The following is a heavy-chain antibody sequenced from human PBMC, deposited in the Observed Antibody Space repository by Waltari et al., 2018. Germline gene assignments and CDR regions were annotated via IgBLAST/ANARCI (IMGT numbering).Heavy chain of an antibody. Sequence: QEQLVESGGSLVEPGGSLRLSCEASGFVLSDHYVAWVRQTPGKVLEWISYISSSGGTIHYADSVKGRFTISRDNDNNKVYLQMNSLRVEDTAVYFCARDLMEEARIHLWYFDLWGRGTLVTVSS. V-gene: IGHV3-11*01. D-gene: IGHD2-8*01. CDR2: ISSSGGTI. J-gene: IGHJ2*01. CDR1: GFVLSDHY. CDR3: ARDLMEEARIHLWYFDL.